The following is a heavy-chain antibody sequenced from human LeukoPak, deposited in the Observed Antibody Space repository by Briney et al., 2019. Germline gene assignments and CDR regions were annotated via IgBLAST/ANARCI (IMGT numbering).Heavy chain of an antibody. CDR1: GYTFTSYG. CDR3: ARVYDSSGYYLVNYYYYGMDV. Sequence: ASVKVSCKASGYTFTSYGISWVRQAPGQGLEWMGWISAYNGNTNYAQKLQGRVTMTTDTSTSTAYMEPRSLRSDDTAVYYCARVYDSSGYYLVNYYYYGMDVWGQGTTVTVSS. V-gene: IGHV1-18*01. D-gene: IGHD3-22*01. CDR2: ISAYNGNT. J-gene: IGHJ6*02.